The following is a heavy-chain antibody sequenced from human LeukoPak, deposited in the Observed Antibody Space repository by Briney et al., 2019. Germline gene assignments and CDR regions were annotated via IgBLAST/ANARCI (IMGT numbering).Heavy chain of an antibody. CDR2: IYYSGST. Sequence: PSETLSLTCTVSGGSMSSSSYYWTWIRQPPGEGLEWIGSIYYSGSTYYNPSLKSRVTISVDTSKNQFSLKLSSVTAADTAVYYCTRGAGWLIDYWGQGILVTVSS. D-gene: IGHD3-16*01. CDR3: TRGAGWLIDY. V-gene: IGHV4-39*07. CDR1: GGSMSSSSYY. J-gene: IGHJ4*02.